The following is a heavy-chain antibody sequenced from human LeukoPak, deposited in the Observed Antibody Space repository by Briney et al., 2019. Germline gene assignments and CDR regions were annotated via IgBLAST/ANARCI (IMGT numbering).Heavy chain of an antibody. CDR1: GGSFSGYY. J-gene: IGHJ4*02. CDR3: ARQTGSGLFILP. CDR2: INHSGST. Sequence: PSEILSLTCAVYGGSFSGYYWSWIRQPPGKGLEWIGEINHSGSTNYNPSLKSRVTISVDTSKNQFSLKLSSVTAADTAVYYCARQTGSGLFILPGGQGTLVTVSS. V-gene: IGHV4-34*01. D-gene: IGHD3/OR15-3a*01.